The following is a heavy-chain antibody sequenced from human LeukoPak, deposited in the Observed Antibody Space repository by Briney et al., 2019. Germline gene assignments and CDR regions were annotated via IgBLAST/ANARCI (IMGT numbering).Heavy chain of an antibody. J-gene: IGHJ4*02. CDR1: GFTFSSYA. D-gene: IGHD3-10*01. CDR3: ARAHPVPGSSDY. V-gene: IGHV3-30*04. Sequence: PGGSLRLSCAASGFTFSSYAMHWVRQAPGKGLEWVAVISYDGSNKYYADSVKGRFTISRDNSKNTLYLQMNSLRAEDTAVYYCARAHPVPGSSDYWGQGTLVTVSS. CDR2: ISYDGSNK.